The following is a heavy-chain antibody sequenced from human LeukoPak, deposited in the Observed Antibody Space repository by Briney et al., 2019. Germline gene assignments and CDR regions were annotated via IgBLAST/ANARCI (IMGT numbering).Heavy chain of an antibody. D-gene: IGHD3-22*01. CDR3: ARDPMYYYDSSGYNPRNAFDI. Sequence: GASVKVSCKASGYTFTDYYIYWVRQAPGQGLEWMGWISAYNGNTNYAQKLQGRVTMTTDTSTSTAYMELRSLRSDDTAVYYCARDPMYYYDSSGYNPRNAFDIWGQGTMVTVSS. CDR1: GYTFTDYY. J-gene: IGHJ3*02. V-gene: IGHV1-18*04. CDR2: ISAYNGNT.